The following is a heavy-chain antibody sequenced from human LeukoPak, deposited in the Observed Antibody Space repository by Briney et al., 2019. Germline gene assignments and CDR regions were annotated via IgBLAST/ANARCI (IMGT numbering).Heavy chain of an antibody. CDR3: ARGHGYYDFWSGRPYGMDV. J-gene: IGHJ6*02. CDR2: INHSGST. CDR1: GGSLSGYY. Sequence: PSETLSLTCAVYGGSLSGYYWSWIRQPPGKGLEWIGEINHSGSTNYNPSLKSRVTISVDTSKNQFSLKLSSVTAADTAVYYCARGHGYYDFWSGRPYGMDVWGQGTTVTVSS. V-gene: IGHV4-34*01. D-gene: IGHD3-3*01.